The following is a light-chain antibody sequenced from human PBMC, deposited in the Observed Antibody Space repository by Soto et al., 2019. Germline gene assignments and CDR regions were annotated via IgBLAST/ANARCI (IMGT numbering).Light chain of an antibody. V-gene: IGKV1-39*01. CDR1: QNIRNF. Sequence: DIQMTQAPSSLSASVGDRVNITCRASQNIRNFLNWYQQKPGKAPKFLMSFTSNLKSGVPSRFSGSGSGTEFSLTISSMQPEDFATYYCQQSYSTPSFTFGLGTRLEI. J-gene: IGKJ5*01. CDR2: FTS. CDR3: QQSYSTPSFT.